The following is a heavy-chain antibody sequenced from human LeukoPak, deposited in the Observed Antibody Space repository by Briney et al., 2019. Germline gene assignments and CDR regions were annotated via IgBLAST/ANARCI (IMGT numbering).Heavy chain of an antibody. CDR1: EFTFSNYW. Sequence: GSLRLSCAASEFTFSNYWMSWVRQAPGKGLEWIGQIYHSGSTNYNPSLKSRVTISVDKSKNQFSLKLSSVTAADTAVYYCATGMLDYWGQGTLVTVSS. J-gene: IGHJ4*02. V-gene: IGHV4-4*02. CDR2: IYHSGST. CDR3: ATGMLDY.